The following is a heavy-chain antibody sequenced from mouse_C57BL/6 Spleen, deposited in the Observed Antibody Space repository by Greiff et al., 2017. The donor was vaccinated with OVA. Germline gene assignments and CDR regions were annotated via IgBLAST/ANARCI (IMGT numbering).Heavy chain of an antibody. D-gene: IGHD1-1*01. CDR2: ISYSGST. CDR1: GYSITSDY. J-gene: IGHJ1*03. V-gene: IGHV3-8*01. CDR3: ARSGRGSSPYWYFDV. Sequence: EVKLVESGPGLAKPSQTLSLTCSVTGYSITSDYWNWIRKFPGNKLEYMGYISYSGSTYYNPSLKSRISITRDTSKNQYYLQLNSVTTEDTATYYCARSGRGSSPYWYFDVWGTGTTVTVSS.